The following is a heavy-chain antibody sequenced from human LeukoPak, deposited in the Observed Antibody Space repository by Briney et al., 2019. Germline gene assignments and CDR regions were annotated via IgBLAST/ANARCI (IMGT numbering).Heavy chain of an antibody. CDR2: INHSGRT. CDR3: GGWLYEITGNWFDP. Sequence: SETLSLTCAVYGGSFSGYYWSWIRQPPGKGLEWIGEINHSGRTNYNPSLKSRVTISVDTSKNQFSLKLSSVTAADTAVYYCGGWLYEITGNWFDPWGQGTLVTVSS. V-gene: IGHV4-34*01. J-gene: IGHJ5*02. D-gene: IGHD6-19*01. CDR1: GGSFSGYY.